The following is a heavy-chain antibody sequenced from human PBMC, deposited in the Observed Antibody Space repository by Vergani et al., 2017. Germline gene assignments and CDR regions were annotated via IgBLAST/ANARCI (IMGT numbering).Heavy chain of an antibody. CDR2: ISARYPST. V-gene: IGHV3-23*01. CDR3: ARRSYDTTPYLQGGYDC. CDR1: GFTFSACP. Sequence: EVQLLQSGGGVIQPGGSVRLSCAASGFTFSACPMTWVRQAPGKGLEWVSAISARYPSTYYADSVKGRLTISRDNSQNMLYLQMNSLRAEDTAVYYCARRSYDTTPYLQGGYDCWGQGTLVSVSS. J-gene: IGHJ4*02. D-gene: IGHD3-22*01.